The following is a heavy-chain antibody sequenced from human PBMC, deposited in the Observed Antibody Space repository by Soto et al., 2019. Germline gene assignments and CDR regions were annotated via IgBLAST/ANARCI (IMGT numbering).Heavy chain of an antibody. CDR1: GFTFNSYW. Sequence: EVQLVESGGGLVQPGGSLRLSCAASGFTFNSYWMQWVRHAPGKGLEWVSRIDGDEDSTTNYADSVKGRFTISRDNVKNTLCLHMSIVRAEDTAVYYCLRDSHGDYWSQGTLVTVSS. CDR3: LRDSHGDY. J-gene: IGHJ4*02. CDR2: IDGDEDSTT. V-gene: IGHV3-74*01.